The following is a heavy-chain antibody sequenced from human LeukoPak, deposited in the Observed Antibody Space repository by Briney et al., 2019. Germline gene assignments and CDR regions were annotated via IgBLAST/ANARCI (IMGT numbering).Heavy chain of an antibody. CDR3: ARDKYRHLVDY. V-gene: IGHV3-21*01. J-gene: IGHJ4*02. CDR2: ISSSSYI. Sequence: GGSLRLSCAASGFTFSSYSMNWIRQAPGKGLEWVSSISSSSYIYYADSVKGRFTISRDNAKNSLYLQMNSLRAEDTAVYYCARDKYRHLVDYWGQGTLVTVSS. D-gene: IGHD2-2*02. CDR1: GFTFSSYS.